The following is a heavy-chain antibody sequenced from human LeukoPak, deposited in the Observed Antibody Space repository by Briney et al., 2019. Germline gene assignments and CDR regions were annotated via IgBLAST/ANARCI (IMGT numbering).Heavy chain of an antibody. CDR2: IKQDGSDK. V-gene: IGHV3-7*01. CDR1: GFTFSSYW. CDR3: TRYSYNSGPNDY. Sequence: GSLRLSCAASGFTFSSYWMSWVRQAPGKGLEWVANIKQDGSDKRYVDSVKGRFTISRDNAKTSLYLEMNSLRAEDTAVYYCTRYSYNSGPNDYWGQGTLVTVSS. D-gene: IGHD3-10*01. J-gene: IGHJ4*02.